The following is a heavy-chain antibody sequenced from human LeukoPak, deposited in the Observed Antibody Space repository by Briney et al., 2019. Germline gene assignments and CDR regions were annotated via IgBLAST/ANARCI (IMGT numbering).Heavy chain of an antibody. Sequence: PSETLSLTCTVSGGSISGYYWSWIRQPPGKGLEWIGEIYYSGGTKYIPSLKSRVTMSVDTSKNQFSLKLSSVTAADTAVYYCARARAYYYDSSGYSISVDPWGQGTLVTVSS. V-gene: IGHV4-59*12. D-gene: IGHD3-22*01. J-gene: IGHJ5*02. CDR2: IYYSGGT. CDR1: GGSISGYY. CDR3: ARARAYYYDSSGYSISVDP.